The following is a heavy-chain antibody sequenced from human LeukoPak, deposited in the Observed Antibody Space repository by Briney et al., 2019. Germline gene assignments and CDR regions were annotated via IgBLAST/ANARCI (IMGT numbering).Heavy chain of an antibody. V-gene: IGHV3-7*04. CDR3: ARAITYYYDSSGYS. CDR2: IMQEGRER. J-gene: IGHJ4*02. D-gene: IGHD3-22*01. CDR1: GFPFSIYW. Sequence: PGGSLPLSCAASGFPFSIYWVSWVRQPPGRGREWVACIMQEGRERYYVDSVKGLYTISRDNAKTSLYLQMNSLRAEDTAVYYCARAITYYYDSSGYSWGQGTLVTVSS.